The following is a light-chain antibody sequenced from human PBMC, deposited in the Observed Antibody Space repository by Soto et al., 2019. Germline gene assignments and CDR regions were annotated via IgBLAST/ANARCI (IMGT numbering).Light chain of an antibody. V-gene: IGLV2-14*01. CDR2: EVN. CDR1: SSDVGGYKY. Sequence: QSALTQPASVSGSPGQSITISCTGTSSDVGGYKYVSWYQQHPGNAPKLMIYEVNNRPSGVSNRFSGSKSGNTASLTISGLQAEDEADYYCSSYTSSTTLYVFGTGTKLTVL. J-gene: IGLJ1*01. CDR3: SSYTSSTTLYV.